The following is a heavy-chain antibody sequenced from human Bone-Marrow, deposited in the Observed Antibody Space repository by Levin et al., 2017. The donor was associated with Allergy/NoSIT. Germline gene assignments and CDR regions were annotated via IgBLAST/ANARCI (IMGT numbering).Heavy chain of an antibody. Sequence: GESLKISCAASGFSVSSNIMSWVRQAPGKGLEWVSLIYSSGNVHYADSVKGRFTISRDNSKNTVYLQINGLRAEDTAVYYCAWDRGDEHGDYFDSWGQGTLVTVSS. J-gene: IGHJ4*02. CDR3: AWDRGDEHGDYFDS. D-gene: IGHD3-10*01. CDR2: IYSSGNV. V-gene: IGHV3-53*01. CDR1: GFSVSSNI.